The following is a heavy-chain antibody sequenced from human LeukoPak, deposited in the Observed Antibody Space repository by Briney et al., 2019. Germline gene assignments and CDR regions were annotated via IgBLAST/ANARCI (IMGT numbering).Heavy chain of an antibody. V-gene: IGHV4-59*12. Sequence: SETLSLTCTVSGGSISSYYWSWIRQPPGKGLEWIGYIYYSGSTNYNPSLKSRVTMSVDTSKNQFSLKLSSVTAADTAVYYCARDKEDSSSDYYYYYYMDVWGKGTTVTVSS. J-gene: IGHJ6*03. D-gene: IGHD6-6*01. CDR2: IYYSGST. CDR1: GGSISSYY. CDR3: ARDKEDSSSDYYYYYYMDV.